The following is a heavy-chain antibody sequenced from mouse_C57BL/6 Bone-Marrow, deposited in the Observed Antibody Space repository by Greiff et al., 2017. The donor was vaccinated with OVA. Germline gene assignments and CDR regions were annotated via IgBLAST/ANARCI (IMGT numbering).Heavy chain of an antibody. J-gene: IGHJ3*01. D-gene: IGHD1-3*01. CDR1: GYAFTNYL. Sequence: VQLQQSGAELVRPGTSVKVSCKASGYAFTNYLIEWVKQRPGQGLEWIGVINPGSGGTNYNEKFKGKATLTADKSSSTAYMQLSSLTAEDSAVYVCAGEVEAGFAYWGQGTLVTVSA. V-gene: IGHV1-54*01. CDR3: AGEVEAGFAY. CDR2: INPGSGGT.